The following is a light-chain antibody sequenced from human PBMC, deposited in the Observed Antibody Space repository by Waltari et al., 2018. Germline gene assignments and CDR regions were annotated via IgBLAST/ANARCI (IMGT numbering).Light chain of an antibody. V-gene: IGKV1-39*01. CDR2: AAS. J-gene: IGKJ3*01. Sequence: DIQMTQSPSSLSASVGDRVTRPCRASQSISSYLNWYQQKPGKAPKLLIYAASSLQSGVPSRFSGSGSGTDFTLTISSLQPEDFATYYCQQSYSTPFTFGPGTKVDIK. CDR3: QQSYSTPFT. CDR1: QSISSY.